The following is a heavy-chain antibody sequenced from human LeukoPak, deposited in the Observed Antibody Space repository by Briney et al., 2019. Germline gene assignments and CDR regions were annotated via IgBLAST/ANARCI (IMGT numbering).Heavy chain of an antibody. V-gene: IGHV3-21*01. CDR1: GFTFSSYS. Sequence: GGSLRLSCAASGFTFSSYSMNWVRQAPGKGLEWVSSISSSSSYIYYADSVKGRFTISRDNAKNSLYLQMNSLRAEDTAVYYCARAVAAAGTSSYFDYWGQGTLVTVSS. CDR2: ISSSSSYI. D-gene: IGHD6-13*01. J-gene: IGHJ4*02. CDR3: ARAVAAAGTSSYFDY.